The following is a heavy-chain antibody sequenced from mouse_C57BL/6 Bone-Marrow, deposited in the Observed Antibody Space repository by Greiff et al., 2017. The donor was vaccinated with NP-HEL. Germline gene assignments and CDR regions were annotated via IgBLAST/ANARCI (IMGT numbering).Heavy chain of an antibody. CDR2: INPSSGYT. CDR3: ERVGLGLYFDY. CDR1: GYTFTSHW. Sequence: QVQLQQSGAEPAKPGASVKLSCKASGYTFTSHWMHWVKQRPGQGLEWIGYINPSSGYTKYNQKFKDKATLTADKSSSTAYMQLSSLAYEDYAVYYCERVGLGLYFDYWGQGTTLTVSS. J-gene: IGHJ2*01. D-gene: IGHD3-3*01. V-gene: IGHV1-7*01.